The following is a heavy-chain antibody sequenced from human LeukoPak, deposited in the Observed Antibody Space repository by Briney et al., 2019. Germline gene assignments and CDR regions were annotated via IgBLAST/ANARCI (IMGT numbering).Heavy chain of an antibody. CDR3: ARDPYYYGSGSYSTPYYMDV. CDR2: ISSSSTYM. V-gene: IGHV3-21*01. CDR1: GFTFSSYA. D-gene: IGHD3-10*01. Sequence: PGGSLRLSCAASGFTFSSYAMSWVRQAPGKGLEWVSSISSSSTYMYYAASVRGRFTISRDNAKNSLTLQMNSLRGEDTAVYYCARDPYYYGSGSYSTPYYMDVWGKGTTVTVSS. J-gene: IGHJ6*03.